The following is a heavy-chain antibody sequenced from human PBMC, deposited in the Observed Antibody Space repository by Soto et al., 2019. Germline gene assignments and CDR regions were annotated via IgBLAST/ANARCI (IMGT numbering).Heavy chain of an antibody. D-gene: IGHD6-6*01. CDR3: ARGFRYSSSSPFMDV. Sequence: SETLSLTCTVSGGSMSSGDYYWSWIRQHPGKGLEWIGYIHYSGTTYNNPSLKSRVTISIDTSKNQFSLKLSSVTAEDTAVYYCARGFRYSSSSPFMDVWGQGTTVTVSS. CDR1: GGSMSSGDYY. V-gene: IGHV4-31*03. CDR2: IHYSGTT. J-gene: IGHJ6*02.